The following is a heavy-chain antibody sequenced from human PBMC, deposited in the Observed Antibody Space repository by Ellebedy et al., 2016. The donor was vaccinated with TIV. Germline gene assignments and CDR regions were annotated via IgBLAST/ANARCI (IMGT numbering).Heavy chain of an antibody. D-gene: IGHD3-22*01. J-gene: IGHJ4*02. Sequence: ASVKVSCKVSGYTLIELSMHWVRQAPGKGLEWMGSFDPEDGETIYAQKFQGRVTMTEDTSTDTAYMGMSSLRSEDTAVYYCVTVPRYYQGRSGYYYYWGQGTLVTVSS. V-gene: IGHV1-24*01. CDR3: VTVPRYYQGRSGYYYY. CDR2: FDPEDGET. CDR1: GYTLIELS.